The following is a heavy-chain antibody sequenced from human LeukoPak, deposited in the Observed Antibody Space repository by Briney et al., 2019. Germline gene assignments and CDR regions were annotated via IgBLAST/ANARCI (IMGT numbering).Heavy chain of an antibody. J-gene: IGHJ5*02. CDR1: GGSISSYY. CDR3: ARHLGYCSGGSCYFWFDP. D-gene: IGHD2-15*01. Sequence: SETLSLTCTVSGGSISSYYWSWIRQPPGKGLEWSGYIYYSGSTNYNPSLKSRVTISVDTSKNQFSLKLSSVTAADTAVYYCARHLGYCSGGSCYFWFDPWGQGTLVTVSS. CDR2: IYYSGST. V-gene: IGHV4-59*08.